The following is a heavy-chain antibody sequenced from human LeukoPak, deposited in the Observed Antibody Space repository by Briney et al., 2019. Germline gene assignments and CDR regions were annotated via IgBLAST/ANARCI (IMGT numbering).Heavy chain of an antibody. Sequence: GGSLRLSCAASGFNFGEFWMAWVRQTPGKGLEWVADIKEDGSEKFYVDSVKGRFTISRDNAKNSLYLQMNSLRAEDTAVYYCARAAAGMNFDYWGQGTLVTVSS. J-gene: IGHJ4*02. V-gene: IGHV3-7*03. CDR1: GFNFGEFW. D-gene: IGHD6-13*01. CDR2: IKEDGSEK. CDR3: ARAAAGMNFDY.